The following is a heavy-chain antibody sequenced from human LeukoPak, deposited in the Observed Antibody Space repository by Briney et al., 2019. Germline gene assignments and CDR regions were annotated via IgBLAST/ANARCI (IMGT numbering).Heavy chain of an antibody. V-gene: IGHV4-30-4*01. CDR1: GGSITSGDYY. CDR2: IYYSEST. J-gene: IGHJ5*02. Sequence: SETLSLTCTVSGGSITSGDYYWSWIRQPPGKGLEWIGYIYYSESTYYNPSLKSRVTFSVDTSKDHFSLKLTSVTAADTAVYYCARMVAATNWFDPWGRGTLVTVSS. CDR3: ARMVAATNWFDP. D-gene: IGHD2-15*01.